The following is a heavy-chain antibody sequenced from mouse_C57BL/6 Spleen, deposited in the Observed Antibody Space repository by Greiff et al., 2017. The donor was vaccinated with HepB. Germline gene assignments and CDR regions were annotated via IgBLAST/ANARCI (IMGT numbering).Heavy chain of an antibody. CDR2: ILPGSGST. J-gene: IGHJ4*01. D-gene: IGHD1-1*01. CDR1: CYTFTGYW. Sequence: VQLQESGAELMKPGASVKLFCKATCYTFTGYWIEWVKQRPGHGLEWIGGILPGSGSTNYNEKFKGKATFTADTSSNTAYMQLSSLTTEDSAICYCARSPRSYGYAMDYWGQGTSVTVAS. CDR3: ARSPRSYGYAMDY. V-gene: IGHV1-9*01.